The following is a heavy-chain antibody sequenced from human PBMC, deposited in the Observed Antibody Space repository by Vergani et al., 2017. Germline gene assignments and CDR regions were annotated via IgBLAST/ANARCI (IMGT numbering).Heavy chain of an antibody. CDR1: GGSFSGYY. J-gene: IGHJ4*02. D-gene: IGHD6-13*01. CDR2: INHSGST. Sequence: QVQLQQWGAGLLKPSETLSLTCAVYGGSFSGYYWSWIRQPPGKGLEWIGEINHSGSTNYNPSLKSRVTISVDTSKNQFSLKLSSVTAADTAVYYCARIISSSWYEPIDYWGQGTLVTVSS. CDR3: ARIISSSWYEPIDY. V-gene: IGHV4-34*01.